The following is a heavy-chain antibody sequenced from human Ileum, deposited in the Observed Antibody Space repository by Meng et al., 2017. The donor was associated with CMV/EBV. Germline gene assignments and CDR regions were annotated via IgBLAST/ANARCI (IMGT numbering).Heavy chain of an antibody. CDR3: ARGVAGGPFDY. Sequence: GQRTQGGAGLLKPSETLSLTCAVYGGSFSGYYWSWIRQPPGKGLEWIGEINHSGSTNYNPSLKSRVTISVDTSKNQFFLKLSSVTAADTAVYYCARGVAGGPFDYWGQGTLVTVSS. CDR2: INHSGST. J-gene: IGHJ4*02. CDR1: GGSFSGYY. V-gene: IGHV4-34*01. D-gene: IGHD2-15*01.